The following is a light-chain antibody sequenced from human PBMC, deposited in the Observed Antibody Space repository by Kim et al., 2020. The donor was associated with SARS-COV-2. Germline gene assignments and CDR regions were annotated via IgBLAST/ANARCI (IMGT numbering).Light chain of an antibody. J-gene: IGKJ4*01. Sequence: AIQMTQSPSSLSASVGDRVTITCRASQGIRSDLGWYQQKPGRAPNLLIYATSTLQSGVPSRFSGSGSGTDFTLTISSLQPEDVATYYCLQDNDYPLTFGEGTKVEIK. CDR2: ATS. CDR3: LQDNDYPLT. V-gene: IGKV1-6*01. CDR1: QGIRSD.